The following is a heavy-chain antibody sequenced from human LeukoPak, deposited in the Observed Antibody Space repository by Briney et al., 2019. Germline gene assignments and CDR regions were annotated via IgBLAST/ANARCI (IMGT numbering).Heavy chain of an antibody. V-gene: IGHV3-11*01. J-gene: IGHJ4*02. CDR2: LSGSGDSK. Sequence: GGSLRLSCVASGFTFSDYYMSWVRQAPGKGLEWVSDLSGSGDSKFYADSVKGRFTVSRDNARKSLYLQVNSLRAEDTAIYYCARRAYSNHFFDYCGQGTLVTVSP. CDR3: ARRAYSNHFFDY. CDR1: GFTFSDYY. D-gene: IGHD4-11*01.